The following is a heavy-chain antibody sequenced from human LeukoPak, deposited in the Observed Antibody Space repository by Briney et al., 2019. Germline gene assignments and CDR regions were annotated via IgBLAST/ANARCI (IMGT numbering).Heavy chain of an antibody. D-gene: IGHD3/OR15-3a*01. CDR1: GFTFRSYG. CDR2: IRYDGSNK. CDR3: AKGRNDWKLDWDLPLDY. J-gene: IGHJ4*02. Sequence: GFLRLSCSASGFTFRSYGLHWVRQAPGQGLEWVAFIRYDGSNKYYADSVKGRFTISRDNSKNTLYLQMNSLRAEDTAVYYCAKGRNDWKLDWDLPLDYWGQGTLVTVSS. V-gene: IGHV3-30*02.